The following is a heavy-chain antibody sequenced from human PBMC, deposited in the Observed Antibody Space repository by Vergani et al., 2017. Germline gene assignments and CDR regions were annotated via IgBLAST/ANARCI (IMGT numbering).Heavy chain of an antibody. V-gene: IGHV4-34*01. CDR2: IDHTGRP. D-gene: IGHD4-11*01. J-gene: IGHJ6*03. CDR1: GGSFTSYH. Sequence: QVQPQQWGGGLLKPSETLSLTCVVTGGSFTSYHWTWIRQSPGEGLEWVGDIDHTGRPAYNPSLKSRLTMSVDKSRNQFSLTLNSVTATDTAIYFCARVNTETNGHLYYYYYMDVWGQGTAVTVS. CDR3: ARVNTETNGHLYYYYYMDV.